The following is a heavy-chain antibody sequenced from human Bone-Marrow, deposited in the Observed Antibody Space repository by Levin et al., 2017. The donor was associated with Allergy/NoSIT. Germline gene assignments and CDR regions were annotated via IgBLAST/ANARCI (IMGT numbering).Heavy chain of an antibody. Sequence: GGSLRLSCAASGFSFSNYALHWVRQPPGKGLEWVAVISNDGNIKLYADSVQGRFTVSRDNFKNTLYLQLDTLRPDDAAVYYCARDAGWSGYYDRFDYWGQGTLVTVSS. V-gene: IGHV3-30-3*01. D-gene: IGHD3-3*01. J-gene: IGHJ4*02. CDR2: ISNDGNIK. CDR3: ARDAGWSGYYDRFDY. CDR1: GFSFSNYA.